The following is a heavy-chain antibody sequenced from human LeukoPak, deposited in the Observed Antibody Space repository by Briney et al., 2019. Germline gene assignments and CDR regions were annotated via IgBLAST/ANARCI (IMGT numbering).Heavy chain of an antibody. CDR2: ISNSGYST. V-gene: IGHV3-23*01. CDR1: GFTFSSYA. D-gene: IGHD1-1*01. Sequence: GGSLRLSCAASGFTFSSYAMTWVRQAPGKGLEWVSTISNSGYSTYYADSVKGRFTISRDNSKNTLYLQVNSLRAEDTAVYYCAKTGNPATGDYWGQGTLVTVSS. CDR3: AKTGNPATGDY. J-gene: IGHJ4*02.